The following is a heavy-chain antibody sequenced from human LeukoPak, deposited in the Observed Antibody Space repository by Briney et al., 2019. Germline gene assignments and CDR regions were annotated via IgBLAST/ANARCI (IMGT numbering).Heavy chain of an antibody. D-gene: IGHD5-12*01. CDR1: GFTFSSYS. V-gene: IGHV3-21*01. CDR3: ARAIVATINPFDY. Sequence: GGSLRLSCAASGFTFSSYSMNWVRQAPGKGLEWVSSISSSSSYIYYADSVKGRFTISRDNAKNQLYLQMNSLRAGDTAVYYRARAIVATINPFDYWGQGTLVTVSS. CDR2: ISSSSSYI. J-gene: IGHJ4*02.